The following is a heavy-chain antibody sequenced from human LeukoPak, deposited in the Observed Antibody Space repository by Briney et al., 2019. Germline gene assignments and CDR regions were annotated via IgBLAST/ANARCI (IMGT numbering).Heavy chain of an antibody. D-gene: IGHD5-24*01. CDR3: ARVKGGDGYSVVYFDY. Sequence: SETLSLTCAVYGGSFSDYYWSWIRQPPGKGLEWIGEINHSGSTNYNPSLKSRVTISVDTSKNQFSLKLSSVTAADTAVYYCARVKGGDGYSVVYFDYWGQGSLVTVSS. CDR1: GGSFSDYY. J-gene: IGHJ4*02. CDR2: INHSGST. V-gene: IGHV4-34*01.